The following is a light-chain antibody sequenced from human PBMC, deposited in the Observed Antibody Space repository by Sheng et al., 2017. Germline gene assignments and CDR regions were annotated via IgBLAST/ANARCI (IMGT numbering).Light chain of an antibody. CDR2: GAS. V-gene: IGKV3-15*01. CDR1: QSVSSN. CDR3: QQYNNWPPG. J-gene: IGKJ1*01. Sequence: ETVMTQSPATLSVSPGERATLSCRASQSVSSNLAWYQQKPGQAPRLLIYGASTRATGIPARFSGSGSGTEFTLTISSLQSEDFAVYYCQQYNNWPPGFGQGTKVEIK.